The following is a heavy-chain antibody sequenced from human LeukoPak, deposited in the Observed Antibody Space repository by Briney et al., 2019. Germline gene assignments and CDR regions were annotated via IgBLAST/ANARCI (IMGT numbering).Heavy chain of an antibody. CDR1: GVSISSYY. CDR2: IYYSGNT. J-gene: IGHJ4*02. Sequence: SETLSLTCTVSGVSISSYYWSWIRQPPGKGLEWIGYIYYSGNTNYNPSLKSRVTISVDTSKNQFSLKLSSVTAADTAVYYCATTYYYGSGSYSLVYWGQGALVTVSS. D-gene: IGHD3-10*01. CDR3: ATTYYYGSGSYSLVY. V-gene: IGHV4-59*01.